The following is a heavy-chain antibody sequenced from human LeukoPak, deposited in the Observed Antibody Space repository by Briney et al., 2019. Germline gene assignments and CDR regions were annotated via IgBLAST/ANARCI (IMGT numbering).Heavy chain of an antibody. V-gene: IGHV4-39*01. CDR3: ARAAWYYGSGTTRIDY. CDR2: IYYSGST. D-gene: IGHD3-10*01. CDR1: GGSISSSSYY. Sequence: PSETLSLTCTVSGGSISSSSYYWGWIRQPPGKGLEWIRSIYYSGSTYYNPSLKSRVTISVDTSKDQFSLKLSSVTAADTAVYYCARAAWYYGSGTTRIDYWGQGTLVTVSS. J-gene: IGHJ4*02.